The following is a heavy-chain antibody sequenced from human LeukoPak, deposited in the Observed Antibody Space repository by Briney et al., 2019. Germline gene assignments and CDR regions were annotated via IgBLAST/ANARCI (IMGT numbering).Heavy chain of an antibody. Sequence: SETLSLTCTVSGGSISSSSYYWGWIRQPPGKGLEWIGSIEYSGSTYYNPSLKRRVTLSVDTSKNQFSLNLSSVTAADTAVYYCARLYYDSSGYYQICYFDYWGQGTLVTVSS. D-gene: IGHD3-22*01. CDR2: IEYSGST. J-gene: IGHJ4*02. CDR1: GGSISSSSYY. V-gene: IGHV4-39*01. CDR3: ARLYYDSSGYYQICYFDY.